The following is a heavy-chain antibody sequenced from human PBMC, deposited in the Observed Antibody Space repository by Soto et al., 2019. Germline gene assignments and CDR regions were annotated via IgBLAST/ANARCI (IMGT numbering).Heavy chain of an antibody. Sequence: PGGSLRLSCAASGFTFSSYGMHWVRQAPGKGLEWVAVIWYDGSNKYYADSVKGRFTISRDNSKNTLYLQMNSLRAEDTAVYYCARDLGYCSGGSCYPTLDYWGQGTLVTVSS. V-gene: IGHV3-33*01. CDR3: ARDLGYCSGGSCYPTLDY. J-gene: IGHJ4*02. CDR1: GFTFSSYG. D-gene: IGHD2-15*01. CDR2: IWYDGSNK.